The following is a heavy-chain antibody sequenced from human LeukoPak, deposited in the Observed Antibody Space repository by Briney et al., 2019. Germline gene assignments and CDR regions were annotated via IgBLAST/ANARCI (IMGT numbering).Heavy chain of an antibody. V-gene: IGHV3-7*05. CDR3: AANTQSGY. J-gene: IGHJ4*02. D-gene: IGHD3-16*01. CDR2: IKEDGSEK. Sequence: PGGSLRLSCAASGFTFSSSWMKRVRQAPGKGLESVAVIKEDGSEKYYVDSVKGRFAISRDNAKNSLYLQMNNVRAEDTAVYFCAANTQSGYWGQGALVTVSS. CDR1: GFTFSSSW.